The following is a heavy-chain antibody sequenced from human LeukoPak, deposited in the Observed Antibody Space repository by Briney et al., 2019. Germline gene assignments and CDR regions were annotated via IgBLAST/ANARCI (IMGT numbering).Heavy chain of an antibody. D-gene: IGHD2-21*02. CDR2: IWYDGSNK. J-gene: IGHJ4*02. CDR3: ARDALWGIAGGDCPFDY. V-gene: IGHV3-33*01. Sequence: GRSLRLSCAASGSTFSSYGMHWVRQAPGKGLEWVAVIWYDGSNKYYVDSVKGRFTISRDNSKNTLYLQMNSLRAEDTAVYYCARDALWGIAGGDCPFDYWGQGTLVTVSS. CDR1: GSTFSSYG.